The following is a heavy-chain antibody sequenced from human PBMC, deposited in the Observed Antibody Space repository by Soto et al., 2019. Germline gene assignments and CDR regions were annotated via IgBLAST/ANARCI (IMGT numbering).Heavy chain of an antibody. V-gene: IGHV3-30-3*01. CDR1: GFTFSSYA. Sequence: QVQLVESGEGVVQPGRSLRLSCAASGFTFSSYAMHWVRQAPGKGLEWVAVISYDGSNKYYADSVKGRFTISRDNSKNTLYLQMNSLRAEDTAVYYCARDRTTVTNSYYYYGMDVWGQGTTVTVSS. CDR2: ISYDGSNK. J-gene: IGHJ6*02. CDR3: ARDRTTVTNSYYYYGMDV. D-gene: IGHD4-17*01.